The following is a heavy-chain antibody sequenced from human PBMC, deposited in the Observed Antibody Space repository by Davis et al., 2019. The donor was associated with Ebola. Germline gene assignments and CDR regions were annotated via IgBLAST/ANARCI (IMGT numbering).Heavy chain of an antibody. Sequence: SETLSLTCTVYGGSISGYYWSWIRQHPGKGLEWIGYIYYSGSTYYNPSLKSRVTISVDTSKNQFSLKLSSVTAADTAVYYCASLYYYYGMDVWGQGTTVTVSS. V-gene: IGHV4-31*03. CDR1: GGSISGYY. J-gene: IGHJ6*02. CDR3: ASLYYYYGMDV. CDR2: IYYSGST.